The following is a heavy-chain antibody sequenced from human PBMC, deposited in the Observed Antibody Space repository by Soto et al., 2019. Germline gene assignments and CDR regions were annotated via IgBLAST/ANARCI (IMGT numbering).Heavy chain of an antibody. V-gene: IGHV3-66*01. CDR3: VRENYYYGMDV. Sequence: EVQLVESGGTLVQPGGSLRLSCAASGFDASVNYMTWVRQAPGKGLEWVSAINSGGSTFYADSVKGRFTISRDNSKNTLYLQINSLRVEDTAMYYCVRENYYYGMDVWGQGTAVTVSS. CDR2: INSGGST. J-gene: IGHJ6*02. CDR1: GFDASVNY.